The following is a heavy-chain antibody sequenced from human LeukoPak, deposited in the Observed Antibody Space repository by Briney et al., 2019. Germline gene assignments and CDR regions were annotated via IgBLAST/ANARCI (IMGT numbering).Heavy chain of an antibody. V-gene: IGHV4-34*01. CDR1: GGSFSGYY. D-gene: IGHD3-22*01. J-gene: IGHJ4*02. CDR3: ASARKYYYDSSGYYYY. CDR2: INHSGST. Sequence: SETLSLTCAVYGGSFSGYYWSWIRQPPGKGLEWIGEINHSGSTNYNPSLKSRVTISVDTSKYHFSLKLSSVTAADTAVYYCASARKYYYDSSGYYYYWGQGTLVTVSS.